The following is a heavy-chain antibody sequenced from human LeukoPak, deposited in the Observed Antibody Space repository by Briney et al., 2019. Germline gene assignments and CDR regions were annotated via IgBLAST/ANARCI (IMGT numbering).Heavy chain of an antibody. V-gene: IGHV3-7*01. D-gene: IGHD5-18*01. CDR1: GFTFSSYW. CDR3: ARDHRQWESAMVYFDY. Sequence: GGSLRLSCAASGFTFSSYWRSWIRQAPGKGMEWVANIKEDGSEKYYVHSVKGRFSMSREKAKLPLYLQMNSLRDGDVAVYYCARDHRQWESAMVYFDYWGQPTLLTDCS. J-gene: IGHJ4*02. CDR2: IKEDGSEK.